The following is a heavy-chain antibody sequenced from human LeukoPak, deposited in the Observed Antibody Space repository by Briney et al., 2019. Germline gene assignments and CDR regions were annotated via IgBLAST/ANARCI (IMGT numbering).Heavy chain of an antibody. D-gene: IGHD1-26*01. CDR2: IYYSGST. Sequence: MSSETLSLTCTVSGGSISSSSYYWGWIRQPPGKGLEWIGSIYYSGSTYYDPSLKSRVTISVDTSKNQFSLKLSSVTAADTAVYYCARDQSGSYYWGQGTLVTVSS. CDR3: ARDQSGSYY. V-gene: IGHV4-39*07. CDR1: GGSISSSSYY. J-gene: IGHJ4*02.